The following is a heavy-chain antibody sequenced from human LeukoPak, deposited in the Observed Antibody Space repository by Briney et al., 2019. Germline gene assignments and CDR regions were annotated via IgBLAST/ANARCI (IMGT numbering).Heavy chain of an antibody. D-gene: IGHD2-2*03. CDR2: ISYDRSNK. CDR1: GFIFSSYA. J-gene: IGHJ4*02. Sequence: GGSLRLSCAASGFIFSSYAMHWVRQAPGKGLEWVAAISYDRSNKYYADSVKGRFAISRDNSKNTLYLQMNSLRGEDTAVYHCASGYCSSTSCFPDYWGQGTLVTVSS. V-gene: IGHV3-30*09. CDR3: ASGYCSSTSCFPDY.